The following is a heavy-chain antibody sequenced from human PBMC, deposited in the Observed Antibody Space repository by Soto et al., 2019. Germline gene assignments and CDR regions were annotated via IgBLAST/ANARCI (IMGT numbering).Heavy chain of an antibody. CDR1: GGSISSGGYY. V-gene: IGHV4-31*03. CDR2: IYYSGST. D-gene: IGHD6-19*01. Sequence: SETLSLTCTVSGGSISSGGYYWSWIRQHPGKGLEWIGYIYYSGSTYYNPSLKSRVTISVDTSKNQFSLKLSSVTAADTAVYYCAGAGYSSGWSGYYYYGMDVWGQGTTVTVSS. J-gene: IGHJ6*02. CDR3: AGAGYSSGWSGYYYYGMDV.